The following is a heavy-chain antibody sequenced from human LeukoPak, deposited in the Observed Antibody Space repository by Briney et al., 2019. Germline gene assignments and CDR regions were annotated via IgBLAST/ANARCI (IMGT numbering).Heavy chain of an antibody. CDR3: ARGAFLSTYYFGSGSADY. CDR1: GFTFSSYS. D-gene: IGHD3-10*01. CDR2: ISSSGTNN. V-gene: IGHV3-48*02. J-gene: IGHJ4*02. Sequence: QPGGSLRLSCAASGFTFSSYSKNWPRQAPGKGLEWMSYISSSGTNNYYAGSVKGRFTISRDNAKNSLYLQMNSLTDEDTAVYYCARGAFLSTYYFGSGSADYWGQGTLVTVSS.